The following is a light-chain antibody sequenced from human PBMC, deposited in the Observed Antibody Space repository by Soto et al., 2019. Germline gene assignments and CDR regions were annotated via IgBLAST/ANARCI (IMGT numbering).Light chain of an antibody. V-gene: IGKV3-15*01. J-gene: IGKJ4*01. CDR3: QQYNNWPPLT. CDR1: QSVSSN. Sequence: EIVMTQSPGTLSVSPGERVTLSCRASQSVSSNLAWYQQKPGQAPRLLIYGASTRAIGIPARFSGSGSGTEFTLTISSLQSEDFAVYYCQQYNNWPPLTFGGGTKVEIK. CDR2: GAS.